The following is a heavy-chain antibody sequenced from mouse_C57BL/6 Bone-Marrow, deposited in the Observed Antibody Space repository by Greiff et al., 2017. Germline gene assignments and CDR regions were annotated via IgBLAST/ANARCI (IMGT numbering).Heavy chain of an antibody. D-gene: IGHD1-1*01. CDR2: IYPRSGNP. J-gene: IGHJ3*01. CDR1: GYTFTSYG. CDR3: ARGGYDGREWAY. Sequence: VKLVESGAELARPGASVKLSCKASGYTFTSYGISWVKQRTGQGLEWIGEIYPRSGNPSYNEKFKGQATLNADKSSSTAYMELRSLTSEDAAVYFCARGGYDGREWAYWGQGTLVTVSA. V-gene: IGHV1-81*01.